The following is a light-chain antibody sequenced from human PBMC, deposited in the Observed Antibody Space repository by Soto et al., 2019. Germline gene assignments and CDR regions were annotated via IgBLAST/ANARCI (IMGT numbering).Light chain of an antibody. CDR3: QQYDKSFFT. J-gene: IGKJ3*01. V-gene: IGKV1-5*03. CDR2: KAS. Sequence: DIQMTQSPATLSASVGDRVTITCRASQNIDTYLAWYQQKPGKAPKPLIYKASSLDSGVPSRFSGSGSGTEFILIISSLQSDDLAIYYRQQYDKSFFTLGPGTIVDLK. CDR1: QNIDTY.